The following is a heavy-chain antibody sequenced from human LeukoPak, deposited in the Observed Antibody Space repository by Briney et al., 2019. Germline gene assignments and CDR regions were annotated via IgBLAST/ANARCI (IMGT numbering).Heavy chain of an antibody. CDR2: IYTSGST. CDR1: GGSISSYY. Sequence: PSETLSLTCTVSGGSISSYYWSWIRQPAGKGLEWIGRIYTSGSTNYNPSLKSRVTMSVDTSKNQFSLKLSSVTAADTAVYYCARDFYASGFYFWFDPWGQGTLVTVSS. V-gene: IGHV4-4*07. J-gene: IGHJ5*02. CDR3: ARDFYASGFYFWFDP. D-gene: IGHD2/OR15-2a*01.